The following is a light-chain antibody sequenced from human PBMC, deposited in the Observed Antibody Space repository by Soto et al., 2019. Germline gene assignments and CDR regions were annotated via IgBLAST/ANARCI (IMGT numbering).Light chain of an antibody. CDR3: QQHGSGPWT. CDR2: VAS. J-gene: IGKJ1*01. Sequence: EIVLTQSPDTLSLSPGERATLSCRASQSVSSNNLAWYQHKPGQSPRLLIYVASRRATRIPDRFSGSGSGSEFTLTITRLEPEDFAVYYCQQHGSGPWTFGQGTKVEIK. V-gene: IGKV3-20*01. CDR1: QSVSSNN.